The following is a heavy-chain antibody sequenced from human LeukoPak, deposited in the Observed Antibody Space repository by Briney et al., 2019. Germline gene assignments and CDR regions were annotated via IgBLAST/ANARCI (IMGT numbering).Heavy chain of an antibody. J-gene: IGHJ4*02. V-gene: IGHV3-33*08. CDR3: ARDFFIMDYGSGSYLY. D-gene: IGHD3-10*01. CDR2: IWYDGSNK. Sequence: PGRSLRLSCAASGFTFSSYGMHWVRQAPGKGLEWVAVIWYDGSNKYYADSVKGRFTISRDNSKNTLYLQMNSLRAEDTAVYYCARDFFIMDYGSGSYLYWGQGTLVTVSS. CDR1: GFTFSSYG.